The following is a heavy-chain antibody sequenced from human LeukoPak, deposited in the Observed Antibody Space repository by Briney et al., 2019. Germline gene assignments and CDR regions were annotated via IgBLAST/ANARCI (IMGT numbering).Heavy chain of an antibody. V-gene: IGHV1-2*02. CDR2: INPNSGGT. J-gene: IGHJ3*02. CDR1: GYTFTGYN. Sequence: ASVKVSCKASGYTFTGYNMHWVRQAPGQGLEWMGWINPNSGGTNYAQKFQGRVTMTRDTSISTAYMELSRLRSDDTAVYYCARDLNYDILTGYSHDAFDIWGQGTMVTVSS. D-gene: IGHD3-9*01. CDR3: ARDLNYDILTGYSHDAFDI.